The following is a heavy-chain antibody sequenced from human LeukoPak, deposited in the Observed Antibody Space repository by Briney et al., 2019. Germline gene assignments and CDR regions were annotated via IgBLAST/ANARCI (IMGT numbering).Heavy chain of an antibody. CDR3: TTVLRDSSGYYFYPSSYYFDY. J-gene: IGHJ4*02. Sequence: GGSLRLSCAASGFTFSNAWMSWVRQAPGKGLEWVGRIKSKTDGGTTDYAAPVKGRFTISRDDSKNTLYLQMNSLKTEDTAVYYCTTVLRDSSGYYFYPSSYYFDYWGQGTLVTVSS. CDR1: GFTFSNAW. D-gene: IGHD3-22*01. CDR2: IKSKTDGGTT. V-gene: IGHV3-15*01.